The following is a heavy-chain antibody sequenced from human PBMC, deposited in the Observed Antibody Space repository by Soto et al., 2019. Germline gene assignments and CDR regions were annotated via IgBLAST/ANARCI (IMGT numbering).Heavy chain of an antibody. V-gene: IGHV3-23*01. D-gene: IGHD2-15*01. CDR3: AREFCSGGNCYTYYFDP. CDR2: ISPNGQGI. J-gene: IGHJ5*02. CDR1: GFTVTSNG. Sequence: GGSLRLSCGVSGFTVTSNGVSWVRQAPGKGLEWVSAISPNGQGIWYADSVKGRFTISRDNAKSTLFLQMNSLRDEDTAVYYCAREFCSGGNCYTYYFDPWGQGIPVTVSS.